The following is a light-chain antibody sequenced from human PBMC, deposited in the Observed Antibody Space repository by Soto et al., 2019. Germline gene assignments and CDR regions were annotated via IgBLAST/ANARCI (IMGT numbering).Light chain of an antibody. Sequence: IQMTQSPSSLSASVGDRVTITCRASQRISTYLNWYQQKPGKAPKLLIYGASTLQGGVPSRFSGSGSGTDFTLTISSLQPEDFATYYCQQRYTTSITFGQGTRLEI. V-gene: IGKV1-39*01. J-gene: IGKJ5*01. CDR2: GAS. CDR1: QRISTY. CDR3: QQRYTTSIT.